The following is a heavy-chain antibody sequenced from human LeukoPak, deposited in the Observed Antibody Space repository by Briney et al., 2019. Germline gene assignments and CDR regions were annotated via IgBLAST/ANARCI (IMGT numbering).Heavy chain of an antibody. V-gene: IGHV3-21*01. J-gene: IGHJ4*02. CDR1: GFTFSTFA. CDR2: ISGSATYT. Sequence: SGGSLRLSCAASGFTFSTFAMNWVRQAPGKGLEWVSSISGSATYTYYADSVRGRFTISRDNAKNSLWLQMNSLRAEDTAVYYCARGRIYSDWSAYHSFDYWGQGTLVTVSS. CDR3: ARGRIYSDWSAYHSFDY. D-gene: IGHD3-3*01.